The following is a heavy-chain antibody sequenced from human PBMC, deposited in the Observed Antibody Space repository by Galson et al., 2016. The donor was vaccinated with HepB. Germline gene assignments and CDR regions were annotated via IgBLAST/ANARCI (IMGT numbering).Heavy chain of an antibody. Sequence: SLRLSCAVSAFTVSSYGMHWVRQAPGKGLEWVAVIWVDGTNKYYADSVKGRFTLSRDNSKNTLYLQMNSLRAEDTGVYYCARGYCAGTRCSDDGDAFDIWGQGTMVTVSS. CDR3: ARGYCAGTRCSDDGDAFDI. V-gene: IGHV3-33*01. J-gene: IGHJ3*02. CDR1: AFTVSSYG. CDR2: IWVDGTNK. D-gene: IGHD2-21*01.